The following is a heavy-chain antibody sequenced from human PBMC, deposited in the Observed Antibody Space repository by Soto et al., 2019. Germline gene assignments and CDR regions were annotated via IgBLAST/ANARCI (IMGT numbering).Heavy chain of an antibody. CDR2: ISSSSSYI. CDR1: GFTFSSYS. CDR3: ASDGWELQCFDY. V-gene: IGHV3-21*01. J-gene: IGHJ4*02. Sequence: GGSLRLSCAASGFTFSSYSMNWVRQAPGKGLEWVSSISSSSSYIYYEDSRKGRFTISRDNAKNSLYLQMNSRRAEDTAVYYCASDGWELQCFDYWGQGTLVTVSS. D-gene: IGHD1-26*01.